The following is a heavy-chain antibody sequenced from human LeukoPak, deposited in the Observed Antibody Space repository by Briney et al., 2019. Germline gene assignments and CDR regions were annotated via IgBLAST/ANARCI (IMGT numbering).Heavy chain of an antibody. Sequence: KSGGSLRLSCAASGFTFSSYSMNWVRQAPGKGLEWVSSISSSSSYIYYADSVKGRFTISRDNAKNSLYLRMNSLRAEDTAVYYCARANYDSSGYPDAFDIWGQGTMVTVSS. V-gene: IGHV3-21*01. D-gene: IGHD3-22*01. CDR2: ISSSSSYI. CDR3: ARANYDSSGYPDAFDI. CDR1: GFTFSSYS. J-gene: IGHJ3*02.